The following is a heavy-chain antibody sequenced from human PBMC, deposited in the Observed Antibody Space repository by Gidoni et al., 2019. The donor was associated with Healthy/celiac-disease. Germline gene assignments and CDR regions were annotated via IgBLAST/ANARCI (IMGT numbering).Heavy chain of an antibody. CDR1: GFTFSSYS. CDR2: ISSSSSYI. D-gene: IGHD5-18*01. V-gene: IGHV3-21*01. J-gene: IGHJ6*02. Sequence: EVQLVESGGGLVKPGGSLRLSCAASGFTFSSYSMTWFRQAPGKGLGWVSSISSSSSYIYYADSVKGRFTISRDNAKNSLYLQMNSLRAEDTAVYYCARDFGGYSYGLRYYYYYGMDVWGQGTTVTVSS. CDR3: ARDFGGYSYGLRYYYYYGMDV.